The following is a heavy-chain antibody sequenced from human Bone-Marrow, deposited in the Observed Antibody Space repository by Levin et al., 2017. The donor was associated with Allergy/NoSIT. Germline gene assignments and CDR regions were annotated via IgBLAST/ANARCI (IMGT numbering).Heavy chain of an antibody. CDR3: AKDRMVSRISLGYFDY. CDR2: ISGSGGST. J-gene: IGHJ4*02. CDR1: GFTFSSYA. Sequence: PGESLKISCAASGFTFSSYAMSWVRQAPGKGLEWVSAISGSGGSTYYADSVKGRFTISRDNSKNTLYLQMNSLRAEDTAVYYCAKDRMVSRISLGYFDYWGQGTLVTVSA. V-gene: IGHV3-23*01. D-gene: IGHD2-15*01.